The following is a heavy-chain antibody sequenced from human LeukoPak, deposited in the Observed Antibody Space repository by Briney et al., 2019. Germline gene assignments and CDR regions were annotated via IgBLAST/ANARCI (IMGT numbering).Heavy chain of an antibody. D-gene: IGHD6-19*01. Sequence: ETLSLTCAVYGGSFSGYYWSWIRQPPGKGLEWIGEINHSGSTNYNPSLKSRVTISVDTSKNQFSLKLSSVTAADTAVYYCASQDEQWLSDYWGQGTLVTVSS. CDR1: GGSFSGYY. CDR3: ASQDEQWLSDY. CDR2: INHSGST. V-gene: IGHV4-34*01. J-gene: IGHJ4*02.